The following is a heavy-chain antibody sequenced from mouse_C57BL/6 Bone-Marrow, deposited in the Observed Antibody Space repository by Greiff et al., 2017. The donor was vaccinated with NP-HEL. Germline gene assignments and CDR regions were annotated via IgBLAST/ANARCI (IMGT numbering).Heavy chain of an antibody. CDR3: ARGVYGSIYYFDY. CDR1: GFTFSDYG. Sequence: EVKLMESGGGLVKPGGSLKLSCAASGFTFSDYGMHWVRQAPEKGLEWVAYISSGSSTIYYADTVKGRFTISRDNAKNTLFLQMTSLRSEDTAMYYCARGVYGSIYYFDYWCQGTTLTVSS. V-gene: IGHV5-17*01. CDR2: ISSGSSTI. D-gene: IGHD1-1*01. J-gene: IGHJ2*01.